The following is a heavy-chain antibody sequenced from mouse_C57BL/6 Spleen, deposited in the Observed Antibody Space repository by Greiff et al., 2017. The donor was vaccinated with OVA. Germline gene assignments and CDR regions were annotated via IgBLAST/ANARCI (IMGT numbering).Heavy chain of an antibody. D-gene: IGHD1-1*01. CDR1: GYTFTSYW. V-gene: IGHV1-50*01. J-gene: IGHJ2*01. CDR2: IDPSDSYT. CDR3: ARRDYYGSSYYFDY. Sequence: QVQLQQPGAELVKPGASVKLSCKASGYTFTSYWMQWVKQRPGQGLEWIGEIDPSDSYTNYNQKLKGKATLTVDTSSSTAYMQLSSLTSEDSAVYYFARRDYYGSSYYFDYWGQGTTLTVSS.